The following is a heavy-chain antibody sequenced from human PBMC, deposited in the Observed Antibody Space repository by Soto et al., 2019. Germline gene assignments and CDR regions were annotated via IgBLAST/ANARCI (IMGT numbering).Heavy chain of an antibody. J-gene: IGHJ4*02. CDR1: GFSLSTSGEG. CDR3: AHRNGRIAGATASFDY. D-gene: IGHD1-26*01. V-gene: IGHV2-5*02. CDR2: IYWDDDK. Sequence: QITLKESGPTLVGPTQTLTLTCTFSGFSLSTSGEGVGWIRQPPGKALEWLALIYWDDDKRYSPSLKSRLSITKDTSKNQAVLTMINMDPVDTATYYGAHRNGRIAGATASFDYWGQGTLVTVAS.